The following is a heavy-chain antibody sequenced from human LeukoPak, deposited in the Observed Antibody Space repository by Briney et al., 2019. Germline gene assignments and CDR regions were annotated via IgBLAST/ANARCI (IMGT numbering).Heavy chain of an antibody. D-gene: IGHD5-18*01. V-gene: IGHV4-30-4*08. J-gene: IGHJ4*02. CDR2: IYYSGST. Sequence: SETLSLTCAVSGGSISSTSYYWAWIRQPPGKGLEWIGYIYYSGSTYYNPSLKSRVTISVDTSKNQFSLKLSSVTAADTAVYYCARVEGEDTAMFYWGQGTLVTVSS. CDR1: GGSISSTSYY. CDR3: ARVEGEDTAMFY.